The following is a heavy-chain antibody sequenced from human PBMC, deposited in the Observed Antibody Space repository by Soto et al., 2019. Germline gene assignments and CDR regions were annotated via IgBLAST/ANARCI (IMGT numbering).Heavy chain of an antibody. CDR2: IGEGGVSR. CDR1: VFDFGTYA. V-gene: IGHV3-23*01. J-gene: IGHJ6*02. Sequence: EVRLLESGGGLVQPGGSLRLSFLASVFDFGTYAMSWVRRAPGKGLEWVSVIGEGGVSRVYADAVKGRFTISRDNSKNTLYLQMTSLRVDDTAMYYCARDSVTRVSSDIPGMDVWGQGTTVSVSS. CDR3: ARDSVTRVSSDIPGMDV. D-gene: IGHD3-10*01.